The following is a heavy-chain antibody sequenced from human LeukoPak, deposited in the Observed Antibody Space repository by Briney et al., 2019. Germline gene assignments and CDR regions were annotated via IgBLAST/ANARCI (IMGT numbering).Heavy chain of an antibody. D-gene: IGHD6-6*01. Sequence: PGGSLRLSCAASGITFRNYPISWVRQAPGKGPEWLSAIDGNSYNTYYSDSVRGRFSISRDNSKNTLYLQMDSLRAEDTAVYYCAKDYSSSPDYWGQGTLVTVSS. CDR3: AKDYSSSPDY. CDR1: GITFRNYP. J-gene: IGHJ4*02. CDR2: IDGNSYNT. V-gene: IGHV3-23*01.